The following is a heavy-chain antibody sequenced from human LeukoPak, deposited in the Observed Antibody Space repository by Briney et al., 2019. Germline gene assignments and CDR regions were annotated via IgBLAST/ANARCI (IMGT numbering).Heavy chain of an antibody. CDR2: ISSSSSYI. J-gene: IGHJ4*02. CDR1: GFTFSSYS. V-gene: IGHV3-21*01. Sequence: GGSLRLSCAASGFTFSSYSMYWVRQAPGKGLEWVSSISSSSSYIYYADSVKGRFTISRDNAKNSLYLQMNSLRAEDTAVYYCARDVRQRGFDYWGQGTLVTVSS. CDR3: ARDVRQRGFDY. D-gene: IGHD6-25*01.